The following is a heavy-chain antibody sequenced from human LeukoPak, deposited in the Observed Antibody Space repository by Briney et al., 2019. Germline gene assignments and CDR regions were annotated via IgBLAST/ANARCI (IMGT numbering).Heavy chain of an antibody. Sequence: GASVKVSCKASGYTFTSDGLSWVRQAPGQGLEWMGWISANKGTTKYAQNLQGRVTMTTDTSTATAYMEVRSLRSDDTAMYYRARVLGYCSGTNCFAPLDYWGQGTLVTVSS. J-gene: IGHJ4*02. D-gene: IGHD2-2*01. CDR3: ARVLGYCSGTNCFAPLDY. V-gene: IGHV1-18*01. CDR1: GYTFTSDG. CDR2: ISANKGTT.